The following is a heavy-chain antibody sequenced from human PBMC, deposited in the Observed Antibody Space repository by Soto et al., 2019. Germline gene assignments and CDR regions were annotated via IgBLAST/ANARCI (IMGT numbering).Heavy chain of an antibody. V-gene: IGHV5-10-1*01. CDR2: IDPSDSYT. CDR3: ASDISALDYDRSRRWFDP. J-gene: IGHJ5*02. CDR1: GYSFTSYW. Sequence: PGESLKISCKGSGYSFTSYWISWVRQMPGKGLEWMGRIDPSDSYTNYSPSFQGHVTISADRSISTAYLQWSSLKASDTAMYYCASDISALDYDRSRRWFDPWGQGTLVTVSS. D-gene: IGHD3-22*01.